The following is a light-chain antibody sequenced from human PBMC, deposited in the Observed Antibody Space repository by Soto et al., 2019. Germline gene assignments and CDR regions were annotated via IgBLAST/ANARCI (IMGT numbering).Light chain of an antibody. V-gene: IGLV2-14*01. J-gene: IGLJ2*01. CDR3: TSYASGSSHVV. CDR2: DVN. CDR1: SSDIGGYDY. Sequence: QSALTQPASVSGSPGQLITLSCTGTSSDIGGYDYVSWYQRHPGKAPKLIIYDVNNRPLGVSNRFSGSKSGNTASLTISGLQAEDEADYYCTSYASGSSHVVFGGGTKLTVL.